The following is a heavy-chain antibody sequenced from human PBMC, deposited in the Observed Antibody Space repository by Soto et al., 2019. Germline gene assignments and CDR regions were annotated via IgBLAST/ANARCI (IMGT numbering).Heavy chain of an antibody. J-gene: IGHJ4*02. Sequence: PGESLKISCKGSGYSFTSYWIGWVRQMPGEGLEWMGIIYPGDSDTRYSPSFQGQVTISADKSISTAYLQWSSLKASDTAMYYCARHLARRYYYDSSGYYYSDWGQGTLVTVSS. D-gene: IGHD3-22*01. CDR1: GYSFTSYW. V-gene: IGHV5-51*01. CDR3: ARHLARRYYYDSSGYYYSD. CDR2: IYPGDSDT.